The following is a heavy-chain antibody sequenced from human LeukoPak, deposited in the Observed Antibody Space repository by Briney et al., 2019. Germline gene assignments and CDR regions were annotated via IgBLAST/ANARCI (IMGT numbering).Heavy chain of an antibody. J-gene: IGHJ4*02. CDR3: AVLSGYDARGYYFDY. V-gene: IGHV4-34*01. CDR1: GGSFSGYY. Sequence: SETLSLTCAVYGGSFSGYYWSWIRQPPGKGLEWIGEINHSGSTNYNPSLKSRVTISVDTSKNQFSLKLSSVTAADTAVYYCAVLSGYDARGYYFDYWGQGTLVTVSS. D-gene: IGHD5-12*01. CDR2: INHSGST.